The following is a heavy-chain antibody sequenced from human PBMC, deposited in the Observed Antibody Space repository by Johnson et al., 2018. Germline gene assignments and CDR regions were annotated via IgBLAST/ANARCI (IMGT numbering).Heavy chain of an antibody. V-gene: IGHV3-30-3*01. Sequence: VQLVESGGGVVQPGRSLRLSCAASGFTFSSYAMHWVRQAPGKGLEWVAVISYDGSNKYYADSVKVRFTISRDNSKNTLYLQMNSLRAEDTAVYYSGRPYPPGFYYYYMDVWGKGTTVTVSS. D-gene: IGHD5-12*01. CDR3: GRPYPPGFYYYYMDV. CDR1: GFTFSSYA. J-gene: IGHJ6*03. CDR2: ISYDGSNK.